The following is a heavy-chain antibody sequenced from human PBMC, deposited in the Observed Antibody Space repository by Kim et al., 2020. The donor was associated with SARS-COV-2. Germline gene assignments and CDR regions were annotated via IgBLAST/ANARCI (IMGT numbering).Heavy chain of an antibody. Sequence: GALRLSCAASGFTFSNAWMSWVRQAPGKGLEWVGRIKSKTDGGTTDYAAPVKGRFTISRDDSKNTLYLQMNSLKTEDTAVYYCTTWIQLWLRDYWGQGTLVTVSS. CDR1: GFTFSNAW. V-gene: IGHV3-15*01. D-gene: IGHD5-18*01. CDR2: IKSKTDGGTT. CDR3: TTWIQLWLRDY. J-gene: IGHJ4*02.